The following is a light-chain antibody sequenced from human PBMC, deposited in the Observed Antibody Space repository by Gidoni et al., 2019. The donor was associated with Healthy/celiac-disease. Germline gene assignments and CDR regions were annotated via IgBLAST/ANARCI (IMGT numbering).Light chain of an antibody. J-gene: IGKJ1*01. Sequence: DIVMTQFPDSLAVSLGERATINCKSSQSVLYSSNNKQYLVWYQQKPEQPPKLLIYWASTRESGVPDRISGSGSGTDFTLTISSLQAEDVAVYYCQQYYSTRTFGQGTKVEIK. CDR3: QQYYSTRT. CDR1: QSVLYSSNNKQY. V-gene: IGKV4-1*01. CDR2: WAS.